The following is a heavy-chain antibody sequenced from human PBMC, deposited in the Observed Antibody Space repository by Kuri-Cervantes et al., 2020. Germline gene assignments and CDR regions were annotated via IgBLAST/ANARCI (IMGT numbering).Heavy chain of an antibody. CDR3: AKDKTYIPQAFDI. V-gene: IGHV3-9*01. J-gene: IGHJ3*02. Sequence: SLKISCAASGFTFDDYAMHWVRQAPGKGLEWVSGISWNSGSIGYADSVKGRFTISRDNAKNSLYLQMNSLRAEDTALYYCAKDKTYIPQAFDIWGQGTMVTVSS. CDR1: GFTFDDYA. CDR2: ISWNSGSI.